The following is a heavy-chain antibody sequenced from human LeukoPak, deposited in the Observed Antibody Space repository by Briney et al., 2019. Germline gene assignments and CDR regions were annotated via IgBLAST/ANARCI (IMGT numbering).Heavy chain of an antibody. CDR2: ISSGSRSK. J-gene: IGHJ4*02. Sequence: GGSLRLSCAASGFTFSTYSMSWVRLAPGKGLEWVSSISSGSRSKYYADSVKGRFTISRDNAKNSLYLQMNSLGAEDTALYYCASTIAVAVTATSPFDYWGRGTLVTVSS. V-gene: IGHV3-48*01. CDR3: ASTIAVAVTATSPFDY. CDR1: GFTFSTYS. D-gene: IGHD6-19*01.